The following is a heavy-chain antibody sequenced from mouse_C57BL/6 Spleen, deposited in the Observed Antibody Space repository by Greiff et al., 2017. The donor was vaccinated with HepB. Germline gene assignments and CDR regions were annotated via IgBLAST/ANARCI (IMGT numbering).Heavy chain of an antibody. CDR1: GYTFTSYW. J-gene: IGHJ4*01. V-gene: IGHV1-69*01. CDR3: ARGGYYGSSYEAMDY. Sequence: QVQLQQPGAELVMPGASVKLSCKASGYTFTSYWMHWVKQRPGQGLEWIGEIDPSDSYTNYNQKFKGKSTLTVDKSSSTAYMQLSSLTSEDSAVYYCARGGYYGSSYEAMDYWGQGTSVTVSS. D-gene: IGHD1-1*01. CDR2: IDPSDSYT.